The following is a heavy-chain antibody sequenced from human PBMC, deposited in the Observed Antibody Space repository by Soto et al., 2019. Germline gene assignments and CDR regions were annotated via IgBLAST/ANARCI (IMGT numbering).Heavy chain of an antibody. D-gene: IGHD1-1*01. CDR3: VKVRPRDGYNIHYDS. V-gene: IGHV3-9*01. CDR1: GFTFDDYS. J-gene: IGHJ5*01. Sequence: EVQLVQSGGGLVQPGRSLILSCEASGFTFDDYSLHWVRQAPGKGLEWVSGITWDSGNMNYADSVKGRFTISRDNGQNSLHLQMNSLRPEDTAVYFCVKVRPRDGYNIHYDSWGQGSLVTVSP. CDR2: ITWDSGNM.